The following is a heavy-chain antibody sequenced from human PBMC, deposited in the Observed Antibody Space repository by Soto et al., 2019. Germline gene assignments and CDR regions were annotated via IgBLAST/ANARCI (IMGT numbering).Heavy chain of an antibody. CDR1: GFNFNSYT. V-gene: IGHV3-21*01. CDR3: ARALLVGALNWFDP. Sequence: PGGSLRLSCAASGFNFNSYTINWVRQAPGKRLEWLSSISSSGYIFSTDSVKGRFTISRDNAKNTLYLQMNSLRAEDTAVYYCARALLVGALNWFDPWGQGTLVTVSS. D-gene: IGHD1-26*01. J-gene: IGHJ5*02. CDR2: ISSSGYI.